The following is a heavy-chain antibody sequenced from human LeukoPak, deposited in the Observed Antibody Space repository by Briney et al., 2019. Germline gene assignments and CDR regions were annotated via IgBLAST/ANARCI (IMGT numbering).Heavy chain of an antibody. CDR2: ISAYNGNT. V-gene: IGHV1-18*01. CDR3: AREWELPHYYYYGMDV. J-gene: IGHJ6*02. D-gene: IGHD1-26*01. Sequence: GASVKVSCKASGYTFTSYGISWVRQAPGQGLEWMGWISAYNGNTNYAQKLQGRVTMTTDTSTSTAYMELRSLRSDDTAVYNCAREWELPHYYYYGMDVWGQGTTVTVSS. CDR1: GYTFTSYG.